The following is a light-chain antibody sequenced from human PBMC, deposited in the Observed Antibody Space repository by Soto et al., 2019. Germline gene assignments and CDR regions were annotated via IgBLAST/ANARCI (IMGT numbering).Light chain of an antibody. CDR1: SSDVGGYNY. CDR3: SYFTLPSTPYA. V-gene: IGLV2-14*01. J-gene: IGLJ1*01. CDR2: EVS. Sequence: QSVLTQPASVSGSPGQSITISCTGTSSDVGGYNYVSWFQHHPGKAPKLIIYEVSYRPSGVSNRFSGSKSGDTASLTISGLQAEDESDYYCSYFTLPSTPYAFRTATTCTVL.